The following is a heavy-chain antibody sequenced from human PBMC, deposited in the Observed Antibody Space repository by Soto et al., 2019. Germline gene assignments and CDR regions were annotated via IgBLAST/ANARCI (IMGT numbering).Heavy chain of an antibody. CDR3: ARQSDPDYYYYYMDV. Sequence: ASVKVSCKASGYTFTSYAITWVRQAPGQGLEWMGWISAYNGNTNYAQKLQGRVTMTTDISTSTAYMELRSLRSDDTAVYYCARQSDPDYYYYYMDVWGKGTTVTVSS. CDR1: GYTFTSYA. V-gene: IGHV1-18*01. J-gene: IGHJ6*03. CDR2: ISAYNGNT.